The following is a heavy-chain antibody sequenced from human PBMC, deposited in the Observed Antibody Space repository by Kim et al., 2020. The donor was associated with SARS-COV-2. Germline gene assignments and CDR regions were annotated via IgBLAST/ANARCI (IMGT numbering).Heavy chain of an antibody. V-gene: IGHV4-59*01. CDR1: GGSISSYY. CDR3: ATLDSSGYYYGSGFAY. CDR2: IYYSGST. J-gene: IGHJ4*02. D-gene: IGHD3-22*01. Sequence: SETLSLTCTVSGGSISSYYWSWIRQPPGKGLEWIGYIYYSGSTNYNPSLKSRVTISVDTSKNQFSLKLSSVTAADTAVYYCATLDSSGYYYGSGFAYWGQGTLVTVSS.